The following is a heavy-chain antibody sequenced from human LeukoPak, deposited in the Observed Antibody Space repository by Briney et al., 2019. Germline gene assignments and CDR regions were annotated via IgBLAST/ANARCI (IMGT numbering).Heavy chain of an antibody. CDR1: GGSISSYY. J-gene: IGHJ4*02. Sequence: VKPSETLSLTCTVSGGSISSYYWSWIRQPPGKGLEWLGYIYYSGSTNYNPSLKSRVTISVDTSKNQFSLKLSSVTAADTAVYYCARTHEYFDYWGQGTLVTVSS. CDR3: ARTHEYFDY. CDR2: IYYSGST. V-gene: IGHV4-59*01.